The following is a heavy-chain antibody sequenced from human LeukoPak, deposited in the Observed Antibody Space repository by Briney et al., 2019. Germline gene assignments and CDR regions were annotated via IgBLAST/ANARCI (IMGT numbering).Heavy chain of an antibody. CDR1: GGSISSYY. Sequence: PSETLSLTCTVSGGSISSYYWSWIRQPAGKGLEWIGRIYTSGSTNYNPSLKSRVTMSVDTSKNQFSLKLSSVTAADTAVYYCARGTQQMPSYGYYFDYWGQGTLVTVSS. V-gene: IGHV4-4*07. D-gene: IGHD6-13*01. CDR3: ARGTQQMPSYGYYFDY. J-gene: IGHJ4*02. CDR2: IYTSGST.